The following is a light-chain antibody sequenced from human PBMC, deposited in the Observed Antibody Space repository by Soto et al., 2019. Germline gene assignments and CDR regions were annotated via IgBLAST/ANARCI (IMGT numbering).Light chain of an antibody. CDR1: SSDVGGYNS. CDR2: EVS. V-gene: IGLV2-8*01. Sequence: QSALTQPPSASGSPGQLVTISCTGTSSDVGGYNSVSWYQQHPGKVPRLMIYEVSKRPSGVPDRFSGSKSVNTASLTVSGLQAEDEADYYCSSYAGSNNLVFGGGTKLTVL. J-gene: IGLJ2*01. CDR3: SSYAGSNNLV.